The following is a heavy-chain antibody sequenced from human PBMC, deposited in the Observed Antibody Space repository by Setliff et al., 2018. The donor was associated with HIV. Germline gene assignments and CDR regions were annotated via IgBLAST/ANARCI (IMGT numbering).Heavy chain of an antibody. CDR1: GYTFTDYY. CDR3: ARGDSLLESIVWFDR. J-gene: IGHJ5*02. CDR2: VDPEDGET. V-gene: IGHV1-69-2*01. D-gene: IGHD1-1*01. Sequence: ASVKVSCKASGYTFTDYYMHWVQQAPGKGLEWMGRVDPEDGETIYAEKFQGRVTITADTSTDTAYMELSSLRSEDTAVYYCARGDSLLESIVWFDRWGQGTLVTVSS.